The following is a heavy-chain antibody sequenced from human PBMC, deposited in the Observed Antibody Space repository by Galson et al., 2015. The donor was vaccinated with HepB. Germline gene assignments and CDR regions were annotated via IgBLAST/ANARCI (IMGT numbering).Heavy chain of an antibody. CDR1: GFTFSSYA. D-gene: IGHD3-22*01. V-gene: IGHV3-23*01. CDR3: AKRDKTSRHSSGYSPSFDY. CDR2: ISGSGGST. Sequence: SLRLSCAASGFTFSSYAMSWVRQAPGKGLEWVSAISGSGGSTYYAHSVKGRFTISRDNSKNTLYLQMNSLRAEDTAVYYCAKRDKTSRHSSGYSPSFDYWGQGTLVTVSS. J-gene: IGHJ4*02.